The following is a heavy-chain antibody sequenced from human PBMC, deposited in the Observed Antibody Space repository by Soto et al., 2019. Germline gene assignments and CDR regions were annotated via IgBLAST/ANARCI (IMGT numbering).Heavy chain of an antibody. D-gene: IGHD3-10*01. CDR3: TVWGSGNDFWAS. CDR2: NKNKADSYTT. CDR1: GFPFSDHY. V-gene: IGHV3-72*01. J-gene: IGHJ4*02. Sequence: EVPLVESGGGLVQPGGSLRLSCAASGFPFSDHYMDWVRQAPGKGLEWVGRNKNKADSYTTEYAASVKVRFTISRDCSKNSLFLQMHSLKTEDTAVYYCTVWGSGNDFWASWGQGILVTVSS.